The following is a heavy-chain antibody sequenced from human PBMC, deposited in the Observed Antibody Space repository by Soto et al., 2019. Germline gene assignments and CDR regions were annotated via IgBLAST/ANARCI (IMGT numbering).Heavy chain of an antibody. Sequence: QVQLVQSGAGVKKPGSSVKVSCKASGGTFSSYTISWVRQAPGQGLEWMGRIIPILGIANYAQKFQGRVTITADKSTSTAYMELSSLRSEDTAVYYCARGAAHAAASFDYWGQGTLVTVSS. CDR3: ARGAAHAAASFDY. J-gene: IGHJ4*02. D-gene: IGHD2-2*01. V-gene: IGHV1-69*02. CDR1: GGTFSSYT. CDR2: IIPILGIA.